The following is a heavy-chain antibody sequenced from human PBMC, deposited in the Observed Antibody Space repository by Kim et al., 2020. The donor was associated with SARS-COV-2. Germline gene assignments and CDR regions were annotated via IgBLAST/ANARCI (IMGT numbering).Heavy chain of an antibody. CDR2: ISGSGGNT. D-gene: IGHD2-21*02. V-gene: IGHV3-23*01. CDR1: GFTFSSYA. J-gene: IGHJ4*02. Sequence: GGSLRLSCAASGFTFSSYAMSWVRQAPGKGLEWVSGISGSGGNTYYADSVKGRFTISRDNSKNTLYLQMNSLRAEDTAVYYCANREQRYGGNSLVVYWGQGTLVTVSS. CDR3: ANREQRYGGNSLVVY.